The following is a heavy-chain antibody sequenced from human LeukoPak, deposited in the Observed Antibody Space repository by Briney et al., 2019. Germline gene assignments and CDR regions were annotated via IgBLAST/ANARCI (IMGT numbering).Heavy chain of an antibody. D-gene: IGHD3-22*01. J-gene: IGHJ4*02. CDR2: IYYTGTT. Sequence: PSETLSLTCIVSGASISNSSHYWGWIRQPPGKGLEWIGNIYYTGTTYYAPSLKSRVTISGDTSKNQFSLKLNSVTAADTAVYYCARALYDSSGYYREYIFDYWGQGTLVTVSS. CDR1: GASISNSSHY. CDR3: ARALYDSSGYYREYIFDY. V-gene: IGHV4-39*07.